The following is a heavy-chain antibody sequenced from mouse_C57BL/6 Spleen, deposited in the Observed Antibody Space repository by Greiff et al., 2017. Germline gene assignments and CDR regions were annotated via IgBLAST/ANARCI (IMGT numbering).Heavy chain of an antibody. V-gene: IGHV5-16*01. Sequence: EVKLVESEGGLVQPGSSMKLSCTASGFTFSDYYMAWVRQVPEKGLEWVANINYDGSSTYYLDSLKSRFIISRDNAKNILYLQMSSLKSEDTATYYCARLITTVAHFDYWGQGTTLTVSS. J-gene: IGHJ2*01. CDR1: GFTFSDYY. CDR2: INYDGSST. CDR3: ARLITTVAHFDY. D-gene: IGHD1-1*01.